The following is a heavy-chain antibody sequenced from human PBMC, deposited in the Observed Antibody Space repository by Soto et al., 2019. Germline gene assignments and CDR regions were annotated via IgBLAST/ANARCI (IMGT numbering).Heavy chain of an antibody. CDR1: GFTFSSYA. CDR2: ISYDGSNK. V-gene: IGHV3-30-3*01. CDR3: AREERGYNYYYGMDV. D-gene: IGHD1-1*01. J-gene: IGHJ6*01. Sequence: QVQLVESGGGVVQPGRSLRLSCAASGFTFSSYAMHWVRQAPGKGLEWVAVISYDGSNKYYADSVKGRFTISRDNSKDTLYLQMNSLRAEDTAVYYCAREERGYNYYYGMDVW.